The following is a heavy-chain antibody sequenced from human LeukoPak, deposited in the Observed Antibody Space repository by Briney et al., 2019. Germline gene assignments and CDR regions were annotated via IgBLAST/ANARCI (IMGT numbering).Heavy chain of an antibody. D-gene: IGHD3-10*01. J-gene: IGHJ4*02. Sequence: ASVKVSCKASGYIFTGYYMHWVRQAPGQGLEWMGWINPNSGDTKYAQKFQGRVTMTRDTSISTAYMDLSRLRSDDTAVYYCARDSYGSGSYWLDYWGQGTLVTVSS. CDR2: INPNSGDT. CDR1: GYIFTGYY. CDR3: ARDSYGSGSYWLDY. V-gene: IGHV1-2*02.